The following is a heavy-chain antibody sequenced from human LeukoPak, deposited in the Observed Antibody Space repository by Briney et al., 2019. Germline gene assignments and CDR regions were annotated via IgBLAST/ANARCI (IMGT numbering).Heavy chain of an antibody. V-gene: IGHV3-20*04. D-gene: IGHD6-19*01. Sequence: GGSLRLSCAASGFTFDDHGMSWVRQVPGKGLEWVSGINWNGGSTGYADPVRGRFTISRDNAKNSLYLQMNSLRAEDTALYYCAGGYRNGWYFDYWGQGTLVTVSS. CDR1: GFTFDDHG. J-gene: IGHJ4*02. CDR2: INWNGGST. CDR3: AGGYRNGWYFDY.